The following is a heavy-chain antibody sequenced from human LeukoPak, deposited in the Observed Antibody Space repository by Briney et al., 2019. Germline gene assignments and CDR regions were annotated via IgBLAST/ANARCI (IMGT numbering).Heavy chain of an antibody. D-gene: IGHD2/OR15-2a*01. V-gene: IGHV3-33*08. CDR2: IWYDGSNT. CDR1: GFTFSSYA. Sequence: GGSLRLSCAASGFTFSSYAMHWVRQAPGKGLEWVAIIWYDGSNTYFAESVMGRFSISKDNFKNTVYLQMNSLKIEDTGVYYCARAGIVNALDYWGQGAQVTVSS. CDR3: ARAGIVNALDY. J-gene: IGHJ4*02.